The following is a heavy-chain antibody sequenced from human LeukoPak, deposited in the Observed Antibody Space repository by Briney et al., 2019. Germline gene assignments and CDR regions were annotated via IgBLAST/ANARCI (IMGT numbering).Heavy chain of an antibody. CDR1: GESFSGYY. Sequence: PSETLSLTCAVYGESFSGYYWSWIRQPPGKGLEWIGEINHSGSTNYNPSLKSRVTISVDTSKNQFSLKLSSVTAADTAVYYCARHKSRWPKDTPSQKNWFDPWGQGTLVTVSS. CDR3: ARHKSRWPKDTPSQKNWFDP. CDR2: INHSGST. V-gene: IGHV4-34*01. D-gene: IGHD4-23*01. J-gene: IGHJ5*02.